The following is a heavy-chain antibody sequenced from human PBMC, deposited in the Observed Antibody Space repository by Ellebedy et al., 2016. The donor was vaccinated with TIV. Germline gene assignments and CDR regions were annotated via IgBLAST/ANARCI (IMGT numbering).Heavy chain of an antibody. V-gene: IGHV3-72*01. D-gene: IGHD4-17*01. CDR2: TRNKANSYTT. CDR3: TTDPSTTVTTRWYFDL. J-gene: IGHJ2*01. Sequence: GGSLRLXXAASGFTFSDHYMDWVRQAPGKGLEWVGRTRNKANSYTTEYAASVKGRFTISRDDSKNSLYLQMNSLKTEDTAVYYCTTDPSTTVTTRWYFDLWGRGTLVTVSS. CDR1: GFTFSDHY.